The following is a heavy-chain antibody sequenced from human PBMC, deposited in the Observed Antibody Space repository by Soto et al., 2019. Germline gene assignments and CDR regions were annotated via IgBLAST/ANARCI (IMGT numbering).Heavy chain of an antibody. J-gene: IGHJ4*02. Sequence: PSQTLSLTCVISGDSVSSNSATWNWIRQSPSRGLEWLGRTYYRSRWYNDYALSVKSRITINPDTSKNQFSLQLNSVTAEDTAVYYCARTPSSAPYFDYGGQETLVTVSS. V-gene: IGHV6-1*01. D-gene: IGHD3-16*01. CDR2: TYYRSRWYN. CDR1: GDSVSSNSAT. CDR3: ARTPSSAPYFDY.